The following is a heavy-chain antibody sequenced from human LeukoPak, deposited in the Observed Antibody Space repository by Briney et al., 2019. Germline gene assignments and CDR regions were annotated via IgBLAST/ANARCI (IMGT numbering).Heavy chain of an antibody. CDR3: ARHRGGSYYENIYFDY. V-gene: IGHV4-4*07. CDR2: INSSGSS. Sequence: SETLSLTCTVSGGSISTYYWSWIRQAAGKGLEWIGRINSSGSSNYNASLRSRVTMSVDTSKNQFSLKLSSVTAADTAVYYCARHRGGSYYENIYFDYWGQGTLVTVSS. D-gene: IGHD1-26*01. J-gene: IGHJ4*02. CDR1: GGSISTYY.